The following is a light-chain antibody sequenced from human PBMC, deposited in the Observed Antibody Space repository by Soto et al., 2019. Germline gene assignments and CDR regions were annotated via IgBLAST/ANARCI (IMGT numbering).Light chain of an antibody. CDR2: GAF. Sequence: DIPMTQSPSSLSASVGDRVIITCRASQSISTYLNWFQQKPGKAPKLLIYGAFTLQGGVPSRFSGSGSGTDFTLTITSLQPEDFAAYYCQQTYTTPETFGQGTKVEI. J-gene: IGKJ1*01. CDR1: QSISTY. V-gene: IGKV1-39*01. CDR3: QQTYTTPET.